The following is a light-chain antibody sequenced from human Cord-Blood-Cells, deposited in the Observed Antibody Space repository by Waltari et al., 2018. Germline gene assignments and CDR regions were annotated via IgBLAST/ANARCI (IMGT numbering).Light chain of an antibody. V-gene: IGKV1-5*01. Sequence: DIQMTQSPSTLSASVGDRVTITCRASQSISSWLAWYQQKPGKAPKLLIYDASSLESGVPSRFSGSGSGTEFTLTISSLQPDDFATYYCQQYNSYSTWTFGQGP. J-gene: IGKJ1*01. CDR3: QQYNSYSTWT. CDR2: DAS. CDR1: QSISSW.